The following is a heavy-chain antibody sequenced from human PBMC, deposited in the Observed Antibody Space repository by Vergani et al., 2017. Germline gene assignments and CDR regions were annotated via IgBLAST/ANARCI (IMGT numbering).Heavy chain of an antibody. D-gene: IGHD5-24*01. CDR2: FDPEDGET. CDR3: ATDRGDGYNYDYYYGMDV. V-gene: IGHV1-24*01. CDR1: GGTFSSYA. J-gene: IGHJ6*02. Sequence: QVQLVQSGAEVKKPGSSVKVSCKASGGTFSSYAISWVRQAPGKGLEWMGGFDPEDGETIYAQKFQGRVTMTEDTSTDTAYMELSSLRSEDTAVYYCATDRGDGYNYDYYYGMDVWGQGTTVTVSS.